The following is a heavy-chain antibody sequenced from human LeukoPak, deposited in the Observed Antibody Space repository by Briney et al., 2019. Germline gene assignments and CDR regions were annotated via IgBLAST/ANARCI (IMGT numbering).Heavy chain of an antibody. D-gene: IGHD3-10*01. CDR3: ARGDALLWFGELGVN. CDR1: GFTFSSYS. J-gene: IGHJ4*02. Sequence: TGGSQRLSCAASGFTFSSYSMNWVRRAPGKGLEWVANIKQDGSEKYYVDSVKGRFTISRDNAKNSLYLQMNSLRAEDTAVYCCARGDALLWFGELGVNWGQGTLVTVSS. CDR2: IKQDGSEK. V-gene: IGHV3-7*01.